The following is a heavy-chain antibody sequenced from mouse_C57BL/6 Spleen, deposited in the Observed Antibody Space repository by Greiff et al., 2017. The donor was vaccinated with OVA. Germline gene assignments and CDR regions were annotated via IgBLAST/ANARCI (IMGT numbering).Heavy chain of an antibody. CDR3: ARGYYGSSYDWYFDV. CDR2: LSSGSSTI. D-gene: IGHD1-1*01. CDR1: GFTFSDYG. J-gene: IGHJ1*03. Sequence: EVQGVESGGGLVKPGGSLKLSCAASGFTFSDYGMHWVRQAPEKGLEWVAYLSSGSSTIYYADTVKGRFTISRDNAKNTLFLQMTSLRSEDTAMYYCARGYYGSSYDWYFDVWGTGTTVTVSS. V-gene: IGHV5-17*01.